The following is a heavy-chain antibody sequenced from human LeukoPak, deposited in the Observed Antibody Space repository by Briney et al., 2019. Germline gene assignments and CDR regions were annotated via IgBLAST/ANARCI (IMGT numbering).Heavy chain of an antibody. CDR2: ISGSGSST. Sequence: GGSLRLSCAAPGFTFSTYAMSWVRQAPGKGLEWVSTISGSGSSTYHADSVKGRFTISRGNSKSTLYLQMNSLRAEDTAVYYCAKPGFCSGTGCYGYFQHWGQGTLVTVSS. J-gene: IGHJ1*01. CDR3: AKPGFCSGTGCYGYFQH. D-gene: IGHD2-2*01. V-gene: IGHV3-23*01. CDR1: GFTFSTYA.